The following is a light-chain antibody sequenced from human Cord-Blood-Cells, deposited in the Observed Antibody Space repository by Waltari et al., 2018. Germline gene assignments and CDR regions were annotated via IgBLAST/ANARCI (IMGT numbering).Light chain of an antibody. CDR2: EGS. CDR1: SSAVGSYNL. J-gene: IGLJ2*01. CDR3: CSYAGSSTLV. Sequence: QSALTQPASVSGSPGQSITLSCTGTSSAVGSYNLFSWYQQPPGKAPKLMIYEGSKRPSGVSNRFSGSKSGNTASLTISGLQAEDEADYYCCSYAGSSTLVFGGGTKLTVL. V-gene: IGLV2-23*01.